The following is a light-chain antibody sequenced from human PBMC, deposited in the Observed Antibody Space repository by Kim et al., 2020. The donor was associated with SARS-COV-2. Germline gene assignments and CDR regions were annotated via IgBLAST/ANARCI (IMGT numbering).Light chain of an antibody. J-gene: IGLJ3*02. Sequence: SVKLTCTLSSGHGSYAIAWHQQQPGKGPRYLMKLNSDGSHSKGDGIPDRFSGSSSGAERYLTISSLQSEDEADYYCQTWGTGNWVFGGGTKLTVL. CDR3: QTWGTGNWV. V-gene: IGLV4-69*01. CDR1: SGHGSYA. CDR2: LNSDGSH.